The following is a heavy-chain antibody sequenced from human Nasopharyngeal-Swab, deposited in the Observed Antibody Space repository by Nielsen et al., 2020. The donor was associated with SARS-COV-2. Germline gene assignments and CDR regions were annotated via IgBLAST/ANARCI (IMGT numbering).Heavy chain of an antibody. CDR3: ARDSAVYDFWSGYSGYYYYGMDV. D-gene: IGHD3-3*01. CDR1: GFTFSSYS. J-gene: IGHJ6*02. CDR2: ISSSSYI. Sequence: GESLKISCAASGFTFSSYSMNWVRQAPGKGLEWVSSISSSSYIYYADSVKGRFTISRDNAKNSLYLQMNSLRAEDTAVYYCARDSAVYDFWSGYSGYYYYGMDVWGQGTTVTVSS. V-gene: IGHV3-21*01.